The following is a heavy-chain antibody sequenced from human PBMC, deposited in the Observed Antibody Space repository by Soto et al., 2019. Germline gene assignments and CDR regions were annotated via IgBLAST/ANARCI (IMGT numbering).Heavy chain of an antibody. J-gene: IGHJ4*02. CDR1: GDSVSSYY. Sequence: PSETLSLTCIVSGDSVSSYYWSWIRQPPGKGLEWIGYISYSGSTKYNTSLESRVTMSVDTSKNQFSLKLNSVTAADTAVYYCASADSTPYYFDYWGQGTLVTVSS. CDR3: ASADSTPYYFDY. V-gene: IGHV4-59*02. D-gene: IGHD2-2*01. CDR2: ISYSGST.